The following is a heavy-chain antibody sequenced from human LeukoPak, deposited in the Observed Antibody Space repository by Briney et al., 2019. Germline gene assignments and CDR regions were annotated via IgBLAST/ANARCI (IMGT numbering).Heavy chain of an antibody. CDR3: ARDSRWEPDFDY. D-gene: IGHD1-26*01. J-gene: IGHJ4*02. CDR1: GFTFSSYS. CDR2: ISSSSTI. Sequence: GGSLRLSCAASGFTFSSYSMNWVRQAPGKGLEWVSYISSSSTIYYADSVKGRFTISRDNAKNSLYLQMNSLRAEDTAVYYCARDSRWEPDFDYWGQGTLVTVSS. V-gene: IGHV3-48*04.